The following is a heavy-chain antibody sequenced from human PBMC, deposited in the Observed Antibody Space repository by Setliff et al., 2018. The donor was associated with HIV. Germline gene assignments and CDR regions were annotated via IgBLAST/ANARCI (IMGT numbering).Heavy chain of an antibody. CDR1: GDLSNNHN. V-gene: IGHV4-59*08. CDR3: ARSRIRGYYDTSPAMTFYI. Sequence: PSETLSLTCTVSGDLSNNHNLNWIRQSPEKDLDWLGNIHYSGTSNYNYSLKSRIVISLDTSKKPFSLHFYSVTAADTAVYYCARSRIRGYYDTSPAMTFYIWGQGKMVTVSS. CDR2: IHYSGTS. J-gene: IGHJ3*02. D-gene: IGHD3-22*01.